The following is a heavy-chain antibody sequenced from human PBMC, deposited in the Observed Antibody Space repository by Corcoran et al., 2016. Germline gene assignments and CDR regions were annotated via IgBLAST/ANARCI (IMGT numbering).Heavy chain of an antibody. V-gene: IGHV4-39*01. J-gene: IGHJ5*02. CDR1: GGSISSSSYY. D-gene: IGHD2-2*01. CDR3: ASGAEFPSGCSSTSCSPFDP. Sequence: QLQLQESGPGLVKPSETLSLTCTVSGGSISSSSYYWGWIRQHPGKGLEWIGSIYYSGSTYYNPSLKSRVTITVDTSKNQFSLKLSSVTAADTAVYYCASGAEFPSGCSSTSCSPFDPWGQGTLVTVSS. CDR2: IYYSGST.